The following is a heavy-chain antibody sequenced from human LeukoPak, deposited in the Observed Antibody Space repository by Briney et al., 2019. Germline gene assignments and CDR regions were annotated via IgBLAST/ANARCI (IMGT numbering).Heavy chain of an antibody. V-gene: IGHV4-39*07. J-gene: IGHJ3*02. CDR2: IYYSGNT. Sequence: SETLSPTCTVSGASISSSSYYWGWIRQPPGKGLEWIGSIYYSGNTYYNPSLKSRVTISVDTSKNQFSLKLSSVTAADTAVYYCARSQWLVLDAFDIWGQGTMVTVSS. CDR1: GASISSSSYY. CDR3: ARSQWLVLDAFDI. D-gene: IGHD6-19*01.